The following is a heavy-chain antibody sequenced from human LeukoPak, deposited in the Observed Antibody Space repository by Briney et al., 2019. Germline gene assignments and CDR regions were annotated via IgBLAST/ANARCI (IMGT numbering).Heavy chain of an antibody. V-gene: IGHV1-18*01. D-gene: IGHD2-2*02. CDR1: GYTFTSYG. Sequence: ASVKVSCKASGYTFTSYGISWVRQAPGQGLEWMGWISAYNGNTNYAQKLQGRVTMTTDTSTSTAYMELRSLGSDDTAVYYCARARKYCSSTSCYTSPYYYYYYYMDVWGKGTTVTVSS. J-gene: IGHJ6*03. CDR3: ARARKYCSSTSCYTSPYYYYYYYMDV. CDR2: ISAYNGNT.